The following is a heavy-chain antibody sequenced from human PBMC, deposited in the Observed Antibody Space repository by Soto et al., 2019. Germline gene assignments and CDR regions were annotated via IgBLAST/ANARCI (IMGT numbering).Heavy chain of an antibody. D-gene: IGHD6-13*01. J-gene: IGHJ6*02. CDR2: VYHAGNT. CDR1: DASITSSY. V-gene: IGHV4-59*01. CDR3: AREDKKAAPGTFGTNTLDV. Sequence: QVQLQESGPRLAKPSETLSLTCAVSDASITSSYWTWIRQPPGMGLEWIGSVYHAGNTMYNPSLRSRVTMSVDTAKNHFSLELTSATTADTAVYFCAREDKKAAPGTFGTNTLDVWGQGTAVTVSS.